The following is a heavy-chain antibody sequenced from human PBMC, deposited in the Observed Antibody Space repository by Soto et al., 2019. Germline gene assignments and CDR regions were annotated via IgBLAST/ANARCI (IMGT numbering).Heavy chain of an antibody. CDR3: ASDNLDEAFDA. D-gene: IGHD1-1*01. J-gene: IGHJ3*01. CDR1: GYTLTELS. Sequence: ASVKVSCKVYGYTLTELSMNWVRQAPGKGLEWMGGFDPEEGEIIYAQKFQGRVTMTEDTSTDTAFLEVSSLTSEDTAVYYCASDNLDEAFDAWGQGTAVTVSS. V-gene: IGHV1-24*01. CDR2: FDPEEGEI.